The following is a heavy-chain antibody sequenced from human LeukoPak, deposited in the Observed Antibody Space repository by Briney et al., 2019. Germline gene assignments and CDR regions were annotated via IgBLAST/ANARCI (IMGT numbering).Heavy chain of an antibody. Sequence: GGSLRLSCAASGFTFSSYWMHWVRQAPGKGLVWVSRINSDGSSTSYADSVKGRFTISRDNAKNTLYLQMNSLRAEDTAVYYCATRTTNYYDSSGYYGLDYWGQGTLVTVPS. CDR3: ATRTTNYYDSSGYYGLDY. D-gene: IGHD3-22*01. CDR1: GFTFSSYW. V-gene: IGHV3-74*01. J-gene: IGHJ4*02. CDR2: INSDGSST.